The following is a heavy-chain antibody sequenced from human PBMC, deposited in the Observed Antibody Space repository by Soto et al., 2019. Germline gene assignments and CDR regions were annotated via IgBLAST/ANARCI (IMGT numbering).Heavy chain of an antibody. CDR1: GFTFSSYW. D-gene: IGHD3-22*01. J-gene: IGHJ4*02. V-gene: IGHV3-74*01. Sequence: PGGSLRLSCAASGFTFSSYWMHWVRQATGKGLVWVSRINGDGSTTTYADSVKGRFIISRDNAKNMLYLQMNSLTAEDTAVYYCARPRYDGSGTPFDHWGQGTLVTVSS. CDR2: INGDGSTT. CDR3: ARPRYDGSGTPFDH.